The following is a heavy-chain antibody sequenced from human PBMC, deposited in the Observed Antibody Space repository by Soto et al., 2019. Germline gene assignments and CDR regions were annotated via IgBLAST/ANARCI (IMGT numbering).Heavy chain of an antibody. CDR2: IYPSDSDI. CDR3: ARPEGSGYQDLEFDY. Sequence: GESLKISCKGSGYTFTSYWIGWVRQMPGEGLEWMGVIYPSDSDIRYSPSFQGQVTISADKSISTAYLQWSSLKASDTAMYYCARPEGSGYQDLEFDYWGQGTLVTVSS. J-gene: IGHJ4*02. V-gene: IGHV5-51*01. CDR1: GYTFTSYW. D-gene: IGHD3-22*01.